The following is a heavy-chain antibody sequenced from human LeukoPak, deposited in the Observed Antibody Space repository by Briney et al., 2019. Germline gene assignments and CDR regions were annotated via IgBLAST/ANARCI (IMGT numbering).Heavy chain of an antibody. CDR3: ARPSPDRSGYYYFDY. D-gene: IGHD3-22*01. Sequence: SETLSLTCTVSGGSISSYYWSWIRQPPGKGLEWIGYIYNSGSTDYNPSLKRRVTISVDTSKNQFSLKLSSVTAADTAVYYCARPSPDRSGYYYFDYWGQGTLVTVSS. J-gene: IGHJ4*02. V-gene: IGHV4-59*08. CDR1: GGSISSYY. CDR2: IYNSGST.